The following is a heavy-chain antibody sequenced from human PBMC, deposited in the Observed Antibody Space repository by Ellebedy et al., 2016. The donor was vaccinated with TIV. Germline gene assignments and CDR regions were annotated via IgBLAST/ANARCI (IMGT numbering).Heavy chain of an antibody. D-gene: IGHD3-16*01. Sequence: GESLKISCVVSGFTVNSNYMSWVRQAPGKGLEWVSLMDVGGNTKYADSVKGRFIISRDESKNTLSLQMNSLRVDDTAEYYCASESSNDVDLTLWGLFDMWGQGTTVIVSS. CDR3: ASESSNDVDLTLWGLFDM. CDR2: MDVGGNT. V-gene: IGHV3-66*01. J-gene: IGHJ3*02. CDR1: GFTVNSNY.